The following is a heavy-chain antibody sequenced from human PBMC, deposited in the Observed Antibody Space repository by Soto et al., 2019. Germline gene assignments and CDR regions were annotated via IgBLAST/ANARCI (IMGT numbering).Heavy chain of an antibody. D-gene: IGHD3-16*01. V-gene: IGHV4-39*01. CDR2: IYYSGST. CDR3: ARLGLGVPGAY. Sequence: QLQLQESGPGLVKPSETLSLTCTVSGGSISSSSYYWGWIRQPPGKGLEWIGSIYYSGSTYYNPSLKSRVTISVDTSNNQFSLKLSSVTAADTAVYYCARLGLGVPGAYWGQGTLVTVSS. J-gene: IGHJ4*02. CDR1: GGSISSSSYY.